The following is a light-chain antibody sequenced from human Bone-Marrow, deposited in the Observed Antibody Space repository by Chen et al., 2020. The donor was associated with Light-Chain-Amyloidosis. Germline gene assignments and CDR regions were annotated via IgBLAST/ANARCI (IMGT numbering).Light chain of an antibody. CDR2: GSS. J-gene: IGKJ4*01. CDR3: QQYGTSPLT. Sequence: EIVFTHSPGTLSLSRGEGANLSCRASQTISSNYLTWYQQKFGQAPRLLIYGSSSRATGIPDRFTGSGSGTDFTLTINRLEPEDFAMYYCQQYGTSPLTFGGGTKVEIK. CDR1: QTISSNY. V-gene: IGKV3-20*01.